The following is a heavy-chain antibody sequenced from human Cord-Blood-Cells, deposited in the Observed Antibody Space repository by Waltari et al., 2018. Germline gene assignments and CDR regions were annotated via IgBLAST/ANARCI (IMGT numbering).Heavy chain of an antibody. CDR1: GGSFSGYY. V-gene: IGHV4-34*01. Sequence: QVQLQQWGAGLLKPSETLSLTCAVYGGSFSGYYCSWIRQPPGKGLEWIGEIKHSGSTNYNPSLKSRVTISVDTSKNQFSLKLSSVTAADTAVYYCARVRVIAARRWYYFDYWGQGTLVTVSS. CDR2: IKHSGST. CDR3: ARVRVIAARRWYYFDY. D-gene: IGHD6-6*01. J-gene: IGHJ4*02.